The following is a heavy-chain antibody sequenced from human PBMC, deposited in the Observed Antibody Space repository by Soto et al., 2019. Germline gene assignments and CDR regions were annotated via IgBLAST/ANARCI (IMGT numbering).Heavy chain of an antibody. Sequence: QVQLQESGPGLVRSSGTLSLTCAVSGGSVSSTNLWSWVRQPPGQGLEWIGEIYHSGSANYNPSLKSRVMMSVDKSKNQFSLKLNSVTAADTAVYYCARRSTTVVTPNWFDPWGQGTLVTVSS. V-gene: IGHV4-4*02. CDR2: IYHSGSA. CDR1: GGSVSSTNL. D-gene: IGHD4-17*01. CDR3: ARRSTTVVTPNWFDP. J-gene: IGHJ5*02.